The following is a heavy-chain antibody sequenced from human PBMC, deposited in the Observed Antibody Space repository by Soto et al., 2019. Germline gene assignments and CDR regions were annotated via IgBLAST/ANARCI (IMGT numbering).Heavy chain of an antibody. CDR1: GFTFSSYA. CDR3: ASNTRYDPPDY. J-gene: IGHJ4*02. Sequence: PGEALRLSCAASGFTFSSYAMSWVRQAPGKGLAWVSGISVSVVITYYADAVKGLFTISRDNSKNTLYLQMNSLRAEDTAVYYCASNTRYDPPDYWGQGTLVTVSS. V-gene: IGHV3-23*01. D-gene: IGHD3-16*01. CDR2: ISVSVVIT.